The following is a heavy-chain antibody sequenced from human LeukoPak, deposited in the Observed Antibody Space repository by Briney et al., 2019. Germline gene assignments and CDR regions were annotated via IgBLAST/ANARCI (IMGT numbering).Heavy chain of an antibody. V-gene: IGHV3-48*03. CDR3: ALLAVASDFDY. J-gene: IGHJ4*02. D-gene: IGHD6-19*01. CDR1: GFPFSIYE. CDR2: IGSSGTTI. Sequence: GGSLRLSRAVSGFPFSIYEMNWVRQAPGKGLEWVSNIGSSGTTIYYADSVKGRFSISRDNAKSSLYLQMNSLRVEDTAVYYCALLAVASDFDYWGQGALVTVSS.